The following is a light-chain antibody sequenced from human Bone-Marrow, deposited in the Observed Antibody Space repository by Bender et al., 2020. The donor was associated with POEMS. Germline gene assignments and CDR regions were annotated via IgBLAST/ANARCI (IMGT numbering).Light chain of an antibody. CDR3: SAYTGGYTGV. CDR1: ALPKKY. CDR2: KDS. J-gene: IGLJ3*02. Sequence: SYELTQPPSVSVSLGQMARITCSGEALPKKYAYWYQQKPGQFPVLVIYKDSERPSGVPDRFSGSKSGNTASLIVSGLQAEDEADYYCSAYTGGYTGVFGGGTKLTVL. V-gene: IGLV3-16*01.